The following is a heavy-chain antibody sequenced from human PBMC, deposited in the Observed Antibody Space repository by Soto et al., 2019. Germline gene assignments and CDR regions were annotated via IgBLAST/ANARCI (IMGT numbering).Heavy chain of an antibody. CDR1: GFTFSTYN. CDR2: ISSSSSYI. CDR3: ARDYDFWSGRGGMDV. Sequence: KPGGSLRLSCAASGFTFSTYNMNWVRQAPGKGLEWVSSISSSSSYIYYADSVKGRFTISRDNAKNSLYLQMNSLRAEDTAVYYCARDYDFWSGRGGMDVWGQGTTVTVSS. V-gene: IGHV3-21*01. J-gene: IGHJ6*02. D-gene: IGHD3-3*01.